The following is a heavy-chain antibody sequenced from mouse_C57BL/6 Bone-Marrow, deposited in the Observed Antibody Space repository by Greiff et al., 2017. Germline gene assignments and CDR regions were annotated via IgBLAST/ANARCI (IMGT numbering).Heavy chain of an antibody. Sequence: QVQLKQSGPELVKPGASVKISCKASGYSFTSYYIHWVKQRPGQGLEWIGWIYPGSGNTKYNEKFKGKATLTADTSSSTAYMQLSSLTSEDSAVYYCARIGGYYVYYAMDYWGQGTSVTGSS. CDR1: GYSFTSYY. D-gene: IGHD2-3*01. CDR2: IYPGSGNT. J-gene: IGHJ4*01. V-gene: IGHV1-66*01. CDR3: ARIGGYYVYYAMDY.